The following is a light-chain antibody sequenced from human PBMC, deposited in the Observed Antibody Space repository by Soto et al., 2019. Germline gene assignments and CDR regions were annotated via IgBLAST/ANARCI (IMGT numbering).Light chain of an antibody. CDR2: GAS. Sequence: EIVMTQSPATLSVSPGERATLSCRASQSVSSNLACYQQKPGQAPRLLISGASTRATGIPARFSGSGSGTEFTLTISSLQSEDFAVYYRQQYNNWPRTFGQGTKVDIK. V-gene: IGKV3-15*01. CDR1: QSVSSN. CDR3: QQYNNWPRT. J-gene: IGKJ1*01.